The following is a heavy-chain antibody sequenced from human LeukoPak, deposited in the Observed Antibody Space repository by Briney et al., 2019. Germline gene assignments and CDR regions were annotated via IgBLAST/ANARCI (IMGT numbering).Heavy chain of an antibody. V-gene: IGHV3-23*01. J-gene: IGHJ4*02. CDR2: ISGSGGST. CDR1: GFTFSSYA. D-gene: IGHD6-13*01. Sequence: HPGGSLRLSCAASGFTFSSYALSWVRQAPGEGLEWVSTISGSGGSTYYADSVKGRFTISRDNSKNTLYLQMNSLRAEDTAVYYCAKATYSSSWNLYFDYWGQGTLVTVSS. CDR3: AKATYSSSWNLYFDY.